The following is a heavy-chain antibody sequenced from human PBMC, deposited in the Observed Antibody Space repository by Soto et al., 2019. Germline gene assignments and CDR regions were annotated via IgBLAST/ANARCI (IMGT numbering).Heavy chain of an antibody. CDR3: AMPMVRGVNGMDV. CDR1: GFTFSSYG. CDR2: IWYDGSNK. Sequence: QVQLVESGGGVVQPGRSLRLSCAASGFTFSSYGMHWVRQAPGKGLEWVAVIWYDGSNKYYADSVKGRFTISRDNSKNTLYLQMNSLRAEDTAVYYCAMPMVRGVNGMDVWGQGTTVTVSS. J-gene: IGHJ6*02. D-gene: IGHD3-10*01. V-gene: IGHV3-33*01.